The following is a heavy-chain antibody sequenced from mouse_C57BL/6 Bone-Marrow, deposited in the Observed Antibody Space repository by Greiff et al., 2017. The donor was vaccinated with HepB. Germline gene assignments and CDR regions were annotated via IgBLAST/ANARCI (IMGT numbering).Heavy chain of an antibody. CDR2: IDPETGGT. CDR3: TRWGLTGFAY. J-gene: IGHJ3*01. Sequence: VQLQQPGAELVMPGASVKLSCKASGYTFTSYWMHWVKQRPVHGLEWIGAIDPETGGTAYNQKFKGKAILTADKSSSTAYMELRSLTSEDSAVYYCTRWGLTGFAYWGQGTLVTVSA. D-gene: IGHD2-13*01. CDR1: GYTFTSYW. V-gene: IGHV1-15*01.